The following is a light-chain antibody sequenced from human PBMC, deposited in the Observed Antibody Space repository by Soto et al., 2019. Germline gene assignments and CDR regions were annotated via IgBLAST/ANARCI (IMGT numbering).Light chain of an antibody. CDR2: AAS. Sequence: VIWMTQSPSLLSASTGDRVTISCRVSQGISGNLAWYRQRPGKAPDLLIYAASTLQSGVPSRFSGSGSGTDFTLTISFLQSEDFATYYCQQYHAFPWTFGQGTKVDIK. CDR1: QGISGN. V-gene: IGKV1D-8*01. J-gene: IGKJ1*01. CDR3: QQYHAFPWT.